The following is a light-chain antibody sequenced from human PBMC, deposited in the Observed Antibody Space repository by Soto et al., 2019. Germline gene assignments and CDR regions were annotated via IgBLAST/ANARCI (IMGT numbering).Light chain of an antibody. CDR3: QQRSNWLT. CDR2: DAS. CDR1: QSVSSY. V-gene: IGKV3-11*01. J-gene: IGKJ4*01. Sequence: EIVLTQSPATLSLSPGERATLSCRASQSVSSYLAWYQQKPGQAPRLLIYDASSRATGIPARFSGSGSGTDFTLTISSLEPEDFAVYYCQQRSNWLTLGGGTKVEI.